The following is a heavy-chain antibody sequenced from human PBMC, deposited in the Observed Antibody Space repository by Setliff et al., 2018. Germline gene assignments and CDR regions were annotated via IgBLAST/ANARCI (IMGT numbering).Heavy chain of an antibody. CDR2: MHFGGTT. Sequence: PSETLSLTCTVSGGPISSNEYYWGWIRQSTEKGLEWIANMHFGGTTQYNPSLKSRVTISVDTSKNRFTLNLRSVTAADTAVYYCARHAITQSLVADFWGQGILVTVSS. V-gene: IGHV4-39*01. D-gene: IGHD2-8*02. J-gene: IGHJ4*02. CDR1: GGPISSNEYY. CDR3: ARHAITQSLVADF.